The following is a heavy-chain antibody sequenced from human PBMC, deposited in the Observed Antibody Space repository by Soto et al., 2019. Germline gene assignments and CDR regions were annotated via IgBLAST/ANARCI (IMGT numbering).Heavy chain of an antibody. Sequence: ASVKVSCKASGYTLTSYDINWVRQATGQGLEGMGWMNPNSGNTGYSQKFQGRVTMTRNTARSTAYMELSSLRSEDTAVYYCARAYCSSTSCYYFDYWGQGTLVTVSS. CDR1: GYTLTSYD. J-gene: IGHJ4*02. D-gene: IGHD2-2*01. CDR2: MNPNSGNT. V-gene: IGHV1-8*02. CDR3: ARAYCSSTSCYYFDY.